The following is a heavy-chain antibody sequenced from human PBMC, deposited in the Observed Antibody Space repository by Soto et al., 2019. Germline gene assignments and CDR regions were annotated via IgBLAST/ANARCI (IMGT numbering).Heavy chain of an antibody. V-gene: IGHV4-39*01. D-gene: IGHD6-19*01. Sequence: QLQLQESGPGLVKPSETLSLTCTVSGGSISISSYYWGWIRQSPGKGLEWIGSIYYSGSTYYNPSLKSRVTISVDTSKNQFALKLRSVTAADTAVYYCARKIAVAGRMEFDYWGQGTLVTVSS. CDR1: GGSISISSYY. CDR3: ARKIAVAGRMEFDY. CDR2: IYYSGST. J-gene: IGHJ4*02.